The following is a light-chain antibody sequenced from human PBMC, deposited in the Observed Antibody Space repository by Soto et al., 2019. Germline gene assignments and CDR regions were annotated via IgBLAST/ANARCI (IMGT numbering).Light chain of an antibody. V-gene: IGKV3-20*01. CDR1: QSVSSSY. Sequence: IVLTQSPGTLSLSTGERATLSCRASQSVSSSYLAWYQQKPGQAPRLLIYGASSRATGIPDRFSGSGSGTDFTLTINRLEPEDFAVYYCQQYGSSITFGQGTRLEIK. CDR2: GAS. J-gene: IGKJ5*01. CDR3: QQYGSSIT.